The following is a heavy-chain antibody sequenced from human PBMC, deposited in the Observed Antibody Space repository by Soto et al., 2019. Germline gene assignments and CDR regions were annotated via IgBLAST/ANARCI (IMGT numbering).Heavy chain of an antibody. CDR2: ISPTGGST. J-gene: IGHJ4*02. CDR3: AKAKRGILPTTTGGLDY. D-gene: IGHD4-4*01. CDR1: GFPFSTYA. V-gene: IGHV3-23*01. Sequence: EVQLLESGGNLVQPGGSLRLSCAGSGFPFSTYAVSWVRQTPGKGLEWVSAISPTGGSTYYAASVRGRFTISRDNSKNTVFLQMRGLRAEDTAIYYCAKAKRGILPTTTGGLDYWGQGTVLSVSS.